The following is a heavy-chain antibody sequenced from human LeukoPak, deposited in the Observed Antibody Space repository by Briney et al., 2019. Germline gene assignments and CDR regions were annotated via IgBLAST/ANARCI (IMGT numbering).Heavy chain of an antibody. CDR1: GGSFSGYY. D-gene: IGHD3-22*01. Sequence: PSETLSLTCAVYGGSFSGYYWSWIRQPPGKGLEWIGEINHSGSTNYSPSLKSRVTISVDTSKNQFSLKLSCVTAADTAVYYCARTRYYYDSSGYYGYYYMDVWGKGTTVTVSS. CDR2: INHSGST. V-gene: IGHV4-34*01. CDR3: ARTRYYYDSSGYYGYYYMDV. J-gene: IGHJ6*03.